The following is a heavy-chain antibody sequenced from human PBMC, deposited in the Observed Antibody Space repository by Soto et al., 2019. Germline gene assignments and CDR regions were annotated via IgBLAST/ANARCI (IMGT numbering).Heavy chain of an antibody. J-gene: IGHJ6*02. V-gene: IGHV1-69*13. Sequence: GASVKVSCKAFGGAFSSNAISWMRQAPGQGLEWIGTISPIFGSAAYAQRFQGRVTITADVPTNTAYMELSSLRSEDTAVYYCASGAAGTPPAYYYGMDVWGQGTTVTVSS. CDR2: ISPIFGSA. CDR3: ASGAAGTPPAYYYGMDV. D-gene: IGHD6-13*01. CDR1: GGAFSSNA.